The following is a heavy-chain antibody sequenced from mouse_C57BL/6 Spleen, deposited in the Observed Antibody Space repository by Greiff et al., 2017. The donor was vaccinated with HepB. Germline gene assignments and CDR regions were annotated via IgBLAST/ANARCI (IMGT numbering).Heavy chain of an antibody. J-gene: IGHJ4*01. D-gene: IGHD2-2*01. V-gene: IGHV1-59*01. CDR3: ARVEVTTEDLYYYAMDY. CDR2: IDPSDSYT. CDR1: GYTFTSYW. Sequence: QVQLQQPGAELVRPGTSVKLSCKASGYTFTSYWMHWVKQRPGQGLEWIGVIDPSDSYTNYNQKFKGKATLTVDTSSSTAYMQLSSLTSEDSAVYYCARVEVTTEDLYYYAMDYWGQGTSVTVSS.